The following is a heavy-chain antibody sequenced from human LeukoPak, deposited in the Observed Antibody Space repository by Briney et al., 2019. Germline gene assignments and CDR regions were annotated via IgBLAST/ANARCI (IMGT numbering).Heavy chain of an antibody. D-gene: IGHD3-16*02. J-gene: IGHJ5*02. CDR2: ISAYNGNT. Sequence: GASVKVSCKASGYTFTSYGISWVRQAPGQGLEWMGWISAYNGNTNYAQKLQGRVTMTTDTSTSTAYMELRSLRSDDTAVYYCARDGYDYVWGSYLNWLDPWGQGTLVTVSS. CDR3: ARDGYDYVWGSYLNWLDP. CDR1: GYTFTSYG. V-gene: IGHV1-18*01.